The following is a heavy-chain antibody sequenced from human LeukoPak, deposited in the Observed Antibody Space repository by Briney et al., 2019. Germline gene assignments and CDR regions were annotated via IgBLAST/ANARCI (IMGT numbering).Heavy chain of an antibody. CDR3: VRVGVVVAATRWTTPRRAYYFDY. CDR2: INHSVST. Sequence: PSETLSLTCAVYGGSFSGYYWSWIRQPPGKGLKWIGEINHSVSTNYNPSLKSRVSISVDTSKNQFSLTLSSVTAADTAVYFCVRVGVVVAATRWTTPRRAYYFDYWGQGTLVTVSS. CDR1: GGSFSGYY. J-gene: IGHJ4*02. D-gene: IGHD2-15*01. V-gene: IGHV4-34*01.